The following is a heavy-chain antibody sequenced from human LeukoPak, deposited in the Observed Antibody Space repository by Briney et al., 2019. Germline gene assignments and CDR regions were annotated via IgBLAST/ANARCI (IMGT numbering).Heavy chain of an antibody. CDR3: ANLAAIDY. CDR2: ISYDGSNK. CDR1: ALTLSSYA. V-gene: IGHV3-30-3*01. Sequence: PGRSLRLSCAASALTLSSYAMHCVRQAQGKGLEWVAVISYDGSNKYYADSVKGRFTISRDNSKNTLYLQMNSLRAEDTAVYYCANLAAIDYWGQGTLVTVSS. J-gene: IGHJ4*02. D-gene: IGHD6-6*01.